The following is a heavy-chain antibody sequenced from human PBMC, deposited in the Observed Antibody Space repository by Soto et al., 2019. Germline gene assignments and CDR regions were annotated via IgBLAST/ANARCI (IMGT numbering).Heavy chain of an antibody. CDR2: FNHSGST. CDR3: ARGRGVTTSGFDY. J-gene: IGHJ4*02. Sequence: QVPLQQWGAGLLKPSETLSLTCAVYGGSFSGYYWSWIRQPPGKGLEGIGEFNHSGSTNYNPSLTRRGIISVDTAKHAFSLKLSSVTAADTAVYYCARGRGVTTSGFDYWGQGTLVSVSA. D-gene: IGHD4-17*01. V-gene: IGHV4-34*01. CDR1: GGSFSGYY.